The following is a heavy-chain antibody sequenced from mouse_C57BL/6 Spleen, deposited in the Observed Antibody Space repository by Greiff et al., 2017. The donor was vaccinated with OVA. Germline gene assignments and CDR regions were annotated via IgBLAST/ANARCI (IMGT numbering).Heavy chain of an antibody. V-gene: IGHV1-7*01. Sequence: VQLQQSGADLAKPGASVKLSCKASGYTFTSYWMHWVKQRPGQGLEWIGYINPSSGYTKYNQKFKDKATLTADKSSSTAYMQLSSLTYEDSAVDYCARRLYSTYAMDYWGQGTSVTVSS. CDR1: GYTFTSYW. D-gene: IGHD3-2*02. J-gene: IGHJ4*01. CDR2: INPSSGYT. CDR3: ARRLYSTYAMDY.